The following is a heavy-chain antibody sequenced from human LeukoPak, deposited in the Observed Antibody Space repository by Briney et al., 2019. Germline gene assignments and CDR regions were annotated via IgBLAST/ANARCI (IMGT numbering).Heavy chain of an antibody. CDR3: ARERPPGDSSSWFLEGYFDI. D-gene: IGHD6-13*01. J-gene: IGHJ4*02. V-gene: IGHV1-69*05. CDR2: IIPIFGTA. CDR1: GGTFSSYA. Sequence: SETVSCKASGGTFSSYAITWVRQAPGQGLEWMGRIIPIFGTANYAQKFQGRVTITTEESTRTAYLEPRSLRSEDTAVYYCARERPPGDSSSWFLEGYFDIWGQGSLVIVSS.